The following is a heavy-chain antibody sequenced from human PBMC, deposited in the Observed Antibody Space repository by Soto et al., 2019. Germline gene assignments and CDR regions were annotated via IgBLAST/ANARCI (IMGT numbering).Heavy chain of an antibody. J-gene: IGHJ5*02. V-gene: IGHV3-23*01. CDR2: ISGSGGST. Sequence: GGSLRLSCAASGFTFSSYAMSWVRQAPGKGLEWVSAISGSGGSTYYADSVKGRFTISRDNSKNTLYLQMNSLRAEDTAVYYCAKGGLGEGYCSGGSCFRSWGFDPWGQGTLVTVSS. CDR1: GFTFSSYA. CDR3: AKGGLGEGYCSGGSCFRSWGFDP. D-gene: IGHD2-15*01.